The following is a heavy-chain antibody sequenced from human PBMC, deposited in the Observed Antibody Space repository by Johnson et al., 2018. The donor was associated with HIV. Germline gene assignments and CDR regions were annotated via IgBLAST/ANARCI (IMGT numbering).Heavy chain of an antibody. Sequence: VQLVESGGGVVQPGRSLRLSCAASGFTFSTYAMHWVHQTPGKGLEWVAIISYDGSNKYYADSVKGRFTISRDNSKNTLYLQMNSLRAEDTAMYYCATSGLTLGSSSSHAFDIWGQGTMVTVSS. D-gene: IGHD6-6*01. CDR1: GFTFSTYA. V-gene: IGHV3-30*04. CDR2: ISYDGSNK. CDR3: ATSGLTLGSSSSHAFDI. J-gene: IGHJ3*02.